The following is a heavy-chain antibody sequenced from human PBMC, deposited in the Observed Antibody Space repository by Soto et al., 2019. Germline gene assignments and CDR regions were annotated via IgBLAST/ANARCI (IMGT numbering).Heavy chain of an antibody. CDR1: GYTFTSYG. V-gene: IGHV1-18*01. D-gene: IGHD6-13*01. J-gene: IGHJ2*01. Sequence: QVQLVQSGAEVKKPGASVKVSCKASGYTFTSYGISWVRQAPGQGLEWMGWISAYNGNTNYAQKLQGRVTMTTDTXTXTVXMELRSLRSDDTAVYYCARDRSSSWHTYTYWYFDLWGRGTLVTVSS. CDR3: ARDRSSSWHTYTYWYFDL. CDR2: ISAYNGNT.